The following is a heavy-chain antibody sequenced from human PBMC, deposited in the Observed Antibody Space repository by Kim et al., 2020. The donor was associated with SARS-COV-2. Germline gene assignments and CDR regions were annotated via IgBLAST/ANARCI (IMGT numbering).Heavy chain of an antibody. CDR1: GGTFSSYA. CDR2: IIPIFGTA. D-gene: IGHD3-10*01. V-gene: IGHV1-69*13. Sequence: SVKVSCKASGGTFSSYAISWVRQAPGQGLEWMGGIIPIFGTANYAQKFQGRVTITADESTSTAYMELSSLRSEDTAVYYCARDNFVMVRGENYYYGMDVWGQGTTVTVSS. J-gene: IGHJ6*02. CDR3: ARDNFVMVRGENYYYGMDV.